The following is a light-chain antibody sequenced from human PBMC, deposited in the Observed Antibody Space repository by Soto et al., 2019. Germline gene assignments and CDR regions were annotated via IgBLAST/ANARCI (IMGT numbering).Light chain of an antibody. J-gene: IGKJ1*01. CDR3: LQYYNYPRT. CDR2: AAS. V-gene: IGKV1-6*01. CDR1: QGIGND. Sequence: AIQMTQSPSSLSASVGDRVTITCRVSQGIGNDLGWYQQQPGKAPKLLIYAASSLQSGVPSRFSGSGSGTDFSLIISCLQPEDFATYYCLQYYNYPRTFGQGTKVEIK.